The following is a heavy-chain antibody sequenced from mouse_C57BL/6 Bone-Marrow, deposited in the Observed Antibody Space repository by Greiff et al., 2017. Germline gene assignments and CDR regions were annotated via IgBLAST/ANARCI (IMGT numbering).Heavy chain of an antibody. J-gene: IGHJ1*03. CDR2: IDPEDGDT. V-gene: IGHV14-1*01. D-gene: IGHD1-1*01. Sequence: DVQLQESGAELVRPGASVKLSCTASGFNIKDYYMHWVKQRPEQGLEWIGRIDPEDGDTEYAPKFQGKATMTADTSSNTAYLQLSSLTSEDTAVYYCTTRYYGSSYDWYFDVWGTGTTVTVSS. CDR1: GFNIKDYY. CDR3: TTRYYGSSYDWYFDV.